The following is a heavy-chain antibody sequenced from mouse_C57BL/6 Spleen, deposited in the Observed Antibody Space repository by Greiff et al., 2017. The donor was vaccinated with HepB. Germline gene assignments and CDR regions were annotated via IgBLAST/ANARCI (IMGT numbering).Heavy chain of an antibody. D-gene: IGHD3-2*02. J-gene: IGHJ3*01. CDR2: IYPGDGDT. V-gene: IGHV1-82*01. CDR3: ARKEAAQAFFAY. CDR1: GYAFSSSW. Sequence: QVQLQQSGPELVKPGASVKISCKASGYAFSSSWMNWVKQRPGKGLEWIGRIYPGDGDTNYNGKFKGKATLTADKSSSTAYMQLSSLTSEDSAVYFCARKEAAQAFFAYWGQGTLVTVSA.